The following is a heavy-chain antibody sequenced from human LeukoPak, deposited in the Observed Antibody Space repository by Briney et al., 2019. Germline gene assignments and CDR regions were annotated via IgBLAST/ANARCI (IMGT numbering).Heavy chain of an antibody. CDR1: GFTFSSYA. CDR2: ISSNGGST. D-gene: IGHD2-2*01. V-gene: IGHV3-64*04. CDR3: AKRVPAPLFDY. J-gene: IGHJ4*02. Sequence: GGSLRLSCSASGFTFSSYAMHWVRQAPGKGLEYVSAISSNGGSTYYADSVKGRFTISRDNSKNTLYLQMNSLRTEDTAVYYCAKRVPAPLFDYWGQGTLVSVSS.